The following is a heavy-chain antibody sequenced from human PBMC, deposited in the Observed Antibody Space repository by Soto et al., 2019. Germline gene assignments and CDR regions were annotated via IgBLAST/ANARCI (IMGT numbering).Heavy chain of an antibody. CDR1: GYSFTSYW. J-gene: IGHJ3*02. CDR3: ARLDVYDDYGAFDI. D-gene: IGHD4-17*01. CDR2: IYPGDSDT. Sequence: GESLKLSCQGSGYSFTSYWIGWVRQMPGKGLEWMGIIYPGDSDTRYSPSFQGQVTISADKSISTAYLQWSSLKASDTAMYYCARLDVYDDYGAFDIWGQGTMVTVSS. V-gene: IGHV5-51*01.